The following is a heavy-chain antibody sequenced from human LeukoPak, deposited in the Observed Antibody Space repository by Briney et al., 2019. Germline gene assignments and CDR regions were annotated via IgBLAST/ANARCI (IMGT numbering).Heavy chain of an antibody. J-gene: IGHJ4*02. CDR3: ARSRGWLQSHPLGY. Sequence: SETLSLTCAVHNGSFIDYFWTWIRQPPGKGLECIGEIHHSGSTNYNPSLKSRVTLSVDTSKNQFSLKLSSVTAADTAVYYCARSRGWLQSHPLGYWGQGTLVTVSS. CDR1: NGSFIDYF. CDR2: IHHSGST. D-gene: IGHD5-24*01. V-gene: IGHV4-34*01.